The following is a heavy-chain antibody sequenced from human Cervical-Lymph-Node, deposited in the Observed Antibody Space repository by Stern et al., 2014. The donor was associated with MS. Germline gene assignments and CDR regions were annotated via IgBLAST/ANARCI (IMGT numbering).Heavy chain of an antibody. J-gene: IGHJ3*02. Sequence: QVTLRESGPVLVKPTETLTLTCTVSGFSLSKTRLGVSWIRQPPGKALEWLAHNFSSDEKSYSTSLKSRLTISKDTSKSQVVLTMTNMDPVDTATYYCARIRYGDTHAFDIWGQGTMVPVSS. CDR2: NFSSDEK. V-gene: IGHV2-26*01. CDR3: ARIRYGDTHAFDI. D-gene: IGHD4-17*01. CDR1: GFSLSKTRLG.